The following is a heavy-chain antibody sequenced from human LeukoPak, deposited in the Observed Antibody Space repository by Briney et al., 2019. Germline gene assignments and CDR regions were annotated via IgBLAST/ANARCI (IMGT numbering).Heavy chain of an antibody. CDR2: ISYDGSNK. Sequence: GGSLRLSCAASGFTFSSYGMHWVRQAPGKGLEWVAVISYDGSNKYYADSVKGRFTISRDNSKNTLYLQMNSLRAEDTAVYYCAKDKNVLLWFGELLPYDAFDIWGQGTMVTVSS. D-gene: IGHD3-10*01. CDR3: AKDKNVLLWFGELLPYDAFDI. J-gene: IGHJ3*02. CDR1: GFTFSSYG. V-gene: IGHV3-30*18.